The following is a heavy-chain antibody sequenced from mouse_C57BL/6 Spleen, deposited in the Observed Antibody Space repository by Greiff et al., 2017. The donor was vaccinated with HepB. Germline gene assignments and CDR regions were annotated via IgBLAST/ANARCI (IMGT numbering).Heavy chain of an antibody. J-gene: IGHJ3*01. CDR2: INPGSGGT. CDR1: GYAFTNYL. V-gene: IGHV1-54*01. CDR3: ARGGYGSSYGWFAY. D-gene: IGHD1-1*01. Sequence: VQLQQSGAELVRPGTSVKVSCKASGYAFTNYLIEWVKQRPGQGLEWIGVINPGSGGTTYNEKFKGKATLTADKSSSTAYMQLSSLTSEDSAVYFCARGGYGSSYGWFAYWGQGTLVTVSA.